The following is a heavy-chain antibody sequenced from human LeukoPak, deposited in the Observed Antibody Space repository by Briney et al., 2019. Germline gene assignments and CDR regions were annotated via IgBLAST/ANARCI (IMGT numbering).Heavy chain of an antibody. CDR1: GGTFSSYA. CDR3: ARAPLYYDSSGYIP. D-gene: IGHD3-22*01. CDR2: IIPILGIA. Sequence: ASVKVSCKASGGTFSSYAISWVRQAPGQGLEWVGRIIPILGIANYAQKFQGRVTITADKSTSTAYMELSSLRSEDTAVYYCARAPLYYDSSGYIPWGQGTLVTVSS. J-gene: IGHJ5*02. V-gene: IGHV1-69*04.